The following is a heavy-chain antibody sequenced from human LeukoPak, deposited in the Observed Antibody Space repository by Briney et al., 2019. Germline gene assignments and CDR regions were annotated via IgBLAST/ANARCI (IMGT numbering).Heavy chain of an antibody. CDR2: ISAYNGNT. CDR3: AREVTGLGFDY. CDR1: GYTFTSYG. J-gene: IGHJ4*02. V-gene: IGHV1-18*01. Sequence: VASVRVSCKASGYTFTSYGISWVRQAPGQGLEWMGWISAYNGNTNYAQKLQGRVTMTTDTSTSTAYMELRSLRSDDTAVYYCAREVTGLGFDYWGQGTLVTVSS. D-gene: IGHD3-10*01.